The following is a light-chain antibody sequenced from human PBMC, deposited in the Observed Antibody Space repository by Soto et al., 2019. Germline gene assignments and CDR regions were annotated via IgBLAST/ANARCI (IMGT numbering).Light chain of an antibody. J-gene: IGKJ2*01. CDR3: QQYNSYPIT. Sequence: DIQMTQSPSTLSASVGDRVTITCRASQSISSWLAWYQQKPGKAPKLLIYDASSLESGVPSRFSGSGSGTEFTLTISSLQTHDFATYYCQQYNSYPITFGQGTKLEIK. CDR1: QSISSW. V-gene: IGKV1-5*01. CDR2: DAS.